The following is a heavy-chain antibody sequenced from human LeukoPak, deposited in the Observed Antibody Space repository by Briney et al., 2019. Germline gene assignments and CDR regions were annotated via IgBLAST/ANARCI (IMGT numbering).Heavy chain of an antibody. V-gene: IGHV4-59*01. CDR2: XXXSGST. CDR3: ARSAYYYDSSGYYANDY. Sequence: SETLSLTCTVSGGSISSYYWSWIRQPPGKGXXXXXXXXXSGSTNYNPSLKSRVTISVDTSKNQFSLKLSSVTAADTAVYYCARSAYYYDSSGYYANDYWGQGTLVTVSS. D-gene: IGHD3-22*01. CDR1: GGSISSYY. J-gene: IGHJ4*02.